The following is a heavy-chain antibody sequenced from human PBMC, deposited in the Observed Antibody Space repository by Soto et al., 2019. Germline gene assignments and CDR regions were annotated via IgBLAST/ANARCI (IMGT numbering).Heavy chain of an antibody. CDR3: TSLLWFGELPKTWPLYYFDY. J-gene: IGHJ4*02. CDR2: IYYSGST. Sequence: PSETLSLTCTVSGGSISSSSYYWGWIRQHPGKGLEWIGSIYYSGSTYYNPSLKSRVTISVDTSKNQFSLKLSSVTAADTAVYYCTSLLWFGELPKTWPLYYFDYWGQGTLVTVSS. D-gene: IGHD3-10*01. V-gene: IGHV4-39*01. CDR1: GGSISSSSYY.